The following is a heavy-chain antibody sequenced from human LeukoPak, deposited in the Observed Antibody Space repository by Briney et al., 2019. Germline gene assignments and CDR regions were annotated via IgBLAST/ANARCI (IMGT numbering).Heavy chain of an antibody. J-gene: IGHJ6*02. CDR2: IKQDGSEK. D-gene: IGHD6-19*01. CDR3: AKDPTPGYSSGWYSYYGMDV. CDR1: GFSLSNYW. V-gene: IGHV3-7*03. Sequence: PGGSLRLSCAASGFSLSNYWMNWVRQAPGKGLEWVANIKQDGSEKNYVDSVKGRFSISRDNSKNTLYLQMNSLRAEDTAVYYCAKDPTPGYSSGWYSYYGMDVWGQGTTVTVSS.